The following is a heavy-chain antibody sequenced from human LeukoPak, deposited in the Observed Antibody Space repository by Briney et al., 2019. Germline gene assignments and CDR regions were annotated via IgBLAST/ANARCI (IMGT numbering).Heavy chain of an antibody. CDR1: GYTLTELS. V-gene: IGHV1-24*01. CDR3: ARARGYRGSFDY. J-gene: IGHJ4*02. Sequence: ASVKVSCKVSGYTLTELSMHWVRQAPGKGLEWMGGFDPEDGETIYAQKFQGRVTMTEDTSTDTAYMELSRLRSDGTAVYYCARARGYRGSFDYWGQGTLVTVSS. CDR2: FDPEDGET. D-gene: IGHD5-18*01.